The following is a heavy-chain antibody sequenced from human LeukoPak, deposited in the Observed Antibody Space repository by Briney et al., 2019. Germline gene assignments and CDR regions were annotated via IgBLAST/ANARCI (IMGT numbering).Heavy chain of an antibody. CDR3: AKDYYGSGAPPAHFDY. D-gene: IGHD3-10*01. J-gene: IGHJ4*02. V-gene: IGHV3-30*18. CDR2: ISYDGSNK. Sequence: PGGSLRLSCAASGFTFSSYGMHWVRQAPGKGLEWVAVISYDGSNKYYADSVKGRFTISRDNSKNTLYLQMNSLRAEDTAVYYCAKDYYGSGAPPAHFDYWGQGTLVTVSS. CDR1: GFTFSSYG.